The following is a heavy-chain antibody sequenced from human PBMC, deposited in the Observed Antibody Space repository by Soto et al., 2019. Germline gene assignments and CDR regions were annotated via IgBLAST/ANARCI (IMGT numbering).Heavy chain of an antibody. CDR1: GYAFISHG. J-gene: IGHJ6*04. CDR3: ARSPRISRAGDV. Sequence: QVHMEQSGAAVRRPGASLNVSCKASGYAFISHGVTWVRQAPGQGLEWMGWINPYNGNTNYAQNFQGRVTLTADKTTSTAYMELRRLRADDTALYYCARSPRISRAGDVWGKGTAVVVSS. CDR2: INPYNGNT. V-gene: IGHV1-18*01.